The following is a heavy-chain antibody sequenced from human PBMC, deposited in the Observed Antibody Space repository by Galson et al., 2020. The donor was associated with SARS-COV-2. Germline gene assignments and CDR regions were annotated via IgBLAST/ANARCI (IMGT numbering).Heavy chain of an antibody. CDR3: ARLDSSGHFYFDY. V-gene: IGHV4-59*01. Sequence: ASETLSLTCNVSGGSLSHYYWSWVRQPPGKGLEWIGYVYYNGITNYNPSLKSRVTISGDSSKNQFSLRMNSVTAADTADYYCARLDSSGHFYFDYWGQGTLVTVSS. J-gene: IGHJ4*02. CDR2: VYYNGIT. CDR1: GGSLSHYY. D-gene: IGHD3-22*01.